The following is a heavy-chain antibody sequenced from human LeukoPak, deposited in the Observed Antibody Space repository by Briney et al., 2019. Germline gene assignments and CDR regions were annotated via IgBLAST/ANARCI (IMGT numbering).Heavy chain of an antibody. Sequence: SVKVSCKASGYTFTSYGISWVRQAPGQGLEWMGWISAYNGNTNYAQKLQGRVTMTTGTSTSTAYMELRSLRSDDTAVYYCARDQLLWFGEFLANWFDPWGQGTLVTVSS. V-gene: IGHV1-18*01. D-gene: IGHD3-10*01. CDR1: GYTFTSYG. CDR3: ARDQLLWFGEFLANWFDP. J-gene: IGHJ5*02. CDR2: ISAYNGNT.